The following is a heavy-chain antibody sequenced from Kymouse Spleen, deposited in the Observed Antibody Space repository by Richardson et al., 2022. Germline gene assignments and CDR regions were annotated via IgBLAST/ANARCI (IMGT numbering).Heavy chain of an antibody. CDR3: ARHEGGATPLLLLLLRYGR. CDR2: IYYSGST. CDR1: GGSISSSSYY. D-gene: IGHD1-26*01. V-gene: IGHV4-39*01. Sequence: QLQLQESGPGLVKPSETLSLTCTVSGGSISSSSYYWGWIRQPPGKGLEWIGSIYYSGSTYYNPSLKSRVTISVDTSKNQFSLKLSSVTAADTAVYYCARHEGGATPLLLLLLRYGRLGPRDHGHRLL. J-gene: IGHJ6*02.